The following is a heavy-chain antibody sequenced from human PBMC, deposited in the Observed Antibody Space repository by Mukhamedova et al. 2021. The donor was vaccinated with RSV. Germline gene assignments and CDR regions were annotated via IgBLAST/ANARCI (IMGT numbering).Heavy chain of an antibody. CDR3: ARVTDSYWYFDL. D-gene: IGHD3-22*01. J-gene: IGHJ2*01. V-gene: IGHV1-46*01. Sequence: GQGLEWMGIINPSGGSTSYAQKFQGRVTMTRDTSTSTVYMELSSLRSEDTAVYYCARVTDSYWYFDLWGRGTLVTVSS. CDR2: INPSGGST.